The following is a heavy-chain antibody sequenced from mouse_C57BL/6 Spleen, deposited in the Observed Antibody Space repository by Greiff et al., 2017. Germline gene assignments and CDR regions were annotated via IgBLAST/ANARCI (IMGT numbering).Heavy chain of an antibody. CDR3: ASDTTVVARYAMDD. CDR1: GYTFTSYW. D-gene: IGHD1-1*01. CDR2: INPSNGGT. Sequence: VQLQQPGTELVKPGASVKLSCTASGYTFTSYWMHWVKQRPGQGLEWIGNINPSNGGTNYNEKFKSKATLTVDKSSSTAYMQLSSLTSEDSAVYYCASDTTVVARYAMDDWGQGTSVTVAS. V-gene: IGHV1-53*01. J-gene: IGHJ4*01.